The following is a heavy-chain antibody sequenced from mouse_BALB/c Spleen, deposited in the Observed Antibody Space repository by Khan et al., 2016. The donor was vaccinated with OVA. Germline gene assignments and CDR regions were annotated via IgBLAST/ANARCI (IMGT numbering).Heavy chain of an antibody. Sequence: VKLLQSGAELAKPGASVKMSCKASGYTFTTYTMHWVKQRPGQGLEWIGCINPSNGYTNYNQKFKDKSTLTADKSSSTAYMQLSSLKSDDSAVYYCARDEYYYSADCAIAYWGQGTLVTVSA. CDR3: ARDEYYYSADCAIAY. CDR1: GYTFTTYT. CDR2: INPSNGYT. J-gene: IGHJ3*01. V-gene: IGHV1-4*01. D-gene: IGHD2-12*01.